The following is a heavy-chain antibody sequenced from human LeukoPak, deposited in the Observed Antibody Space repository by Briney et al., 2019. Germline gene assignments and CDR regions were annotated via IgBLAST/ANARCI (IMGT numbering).Heavy chain of an antibody. CDR1: GFSLTNFD. CDR2: FSVRYNVI. Sequence: GGSLRLSCAASGFSLTNFDMNWIRQAPGKGLEWVSFFSVRYNVIYYADSVKGRFTVSRDEAKNSLYLQMNSLRAEDTALYYCVRDLPVAAADFWGQGTLVTVSS. V-gene: IGHV3-48*01. CDR3: VRDLPVAAADF. D-gene: IGHD6-13*01. J-gene: IGHJ4*02.